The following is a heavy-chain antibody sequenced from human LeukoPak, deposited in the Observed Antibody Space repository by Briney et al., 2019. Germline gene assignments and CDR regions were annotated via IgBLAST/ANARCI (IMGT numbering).Heavy chain of an antibody. D-gene: IGHD2-15*01. CDR3: ARTGGGRRFKNWFDP. V-gene: IGHV1-18*01. CDR2: ISAYNGDT. CDR1: GYTFTSYG. Sequence: ASVKVSCKASGYTFTSYGISWVRQAPGQGLEWMGWISAYNGDTNYAQKLQGRVTMTTDTSTSTAYMELRSLRSDDTAVYYCARTGGGRRFKNWFDPWGQGTLVTVSS. J-gene: IGHJ5*02.